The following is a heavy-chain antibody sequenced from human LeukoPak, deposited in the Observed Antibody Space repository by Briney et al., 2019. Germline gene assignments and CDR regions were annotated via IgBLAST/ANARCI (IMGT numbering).Heavy chain of an antibody. Sequence: PGGSLRLSCAASGFTFSSYAMSWVRQAPGKGLEWVSAISGSGGSTYYADSVKGRFTISSDNSKNTLYLQMNSLRAEDTAVYYCAKALSSSWYRDDYWGQGTLVTVSS. CDR1: GFTFSSYA. CDR2: ISGSGGST. J-gene: IGHJ4*02. V-gene: IGHV3-23*01. D-gene: IGHD6-13*01. CDR3: AKALSSSWYRDDY.